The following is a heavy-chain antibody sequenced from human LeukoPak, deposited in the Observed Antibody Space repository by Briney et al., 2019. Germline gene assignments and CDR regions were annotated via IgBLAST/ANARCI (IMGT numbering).Heavy chain of an antibody. D-gene: IGHD3-16*01. V-gene: IGHV1-2*02. J-gene: IGHJ4*02. CDR2: INPNSGGT. CDR3: ARTEYDYVWGTPEGYFDY. Sequence: GASVKVSCKASVYTFTNFYIHWVRQAPGQGLEWMGWINPNSGGTNYARKFQGRVTMTRDTSISTAYMELSRLRSDDTAVYCCARTEYDYVWGTPEGYFDYWGQGTLVTVSS. CDR1: VYTFTNFY.